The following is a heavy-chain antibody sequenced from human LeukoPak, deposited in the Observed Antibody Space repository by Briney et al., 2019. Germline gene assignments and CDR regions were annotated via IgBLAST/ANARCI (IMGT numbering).Heavy chain of an antibody. Sequence: SETLSLTCAVYGGSFSGYYWSWIRQPPGKGLEWIGEINHSGSTNYNPSLKSRVTISVDTSKNQFSLKLSSVTAADTAVYYCARGGCSSISCSRFDPWGQGTPVTVSS. V-gene: IGHV4-34*01. CDR3: ARGGCSSISCSRFDP. CDR1: GGSFSGYY. CDR2: INHSGST. J-gene: IGHJ5*02. D-gene: IGHD2-2*01.